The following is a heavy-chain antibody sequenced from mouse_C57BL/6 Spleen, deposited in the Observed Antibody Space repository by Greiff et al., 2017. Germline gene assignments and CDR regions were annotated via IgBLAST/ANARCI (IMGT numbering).Heavy chain of an antibody. CDR1: GYTFTSYW. CDR3: ARCYYGNPTVRSYAMDY. V-gene: IGHV1-53*01. D-gene: IGHD2-1*01. CDR2: INPSNGGT. J-gene: IGHJ4*01. Sequence: QVQLQQPGTELVQPGASVKLSCKASGYTFTSYWMNWVKQRPGQGLEWIGNINPSNGGTNYNEKFKSKATLTVDKSSSTAYMQLSSLTSEDTAVYYCARCYYGNPTVRSYAMDYWGQGTSVTVSS.